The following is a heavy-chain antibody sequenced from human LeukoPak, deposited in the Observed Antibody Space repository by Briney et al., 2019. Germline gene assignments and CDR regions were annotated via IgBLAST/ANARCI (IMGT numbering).Heavy chain of an antibody. Sequence: GGSLRLSCAASGFTFSNAWMSWVRQAPGKGLEWVGRIKSKTDGGTTDYAAPVKGRFTISRDNSKNTVYLQMNSLRAEDTAVYYCAKDRVGATLYFDYWGQGTLVTVSS. CDR3: AKDRVGATLYFDY. CDR2: IKSKTDGGTT. V-gene: IGHV3-15*01. D-gene: IGHD1-26*01. J-gene: IGHJ4*02. CDR1: GFTFSNAW.